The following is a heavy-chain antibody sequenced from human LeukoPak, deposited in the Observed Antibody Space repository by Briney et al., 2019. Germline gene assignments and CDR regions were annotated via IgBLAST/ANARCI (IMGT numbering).Heavy chain of an antibody. Sequence: GGSLRLSCAASGFTFSSYGMHWVRQAPGKGLEWVAFIRYDGSKKYYEDSVKGRFTISRDNSKNTLYLQMNSLRPEDTAVYYCAKGGSFRGVRLIYMYAWGKGTAVTVSS. CDR2: IRYDGSKK. J-gene: IGHJ6*03. V-gene: IGHV3-30*02. CDR3: AKGGSFRGVRLIYMYA. D-gene: IGHD3-16*01. CDR1: GFTFSSYG.